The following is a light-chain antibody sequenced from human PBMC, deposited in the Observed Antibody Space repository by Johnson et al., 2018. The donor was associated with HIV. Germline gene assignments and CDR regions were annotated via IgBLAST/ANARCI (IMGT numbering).Light chain of an antibody. V-gene: IGLV1-51*02. J-gene: IGLJ1*01. Sequence: QSVLTQPPSVSAAPGQKVTISCSGSNSNIGNNFVSWYQQLPGTAPKLLIYENIKRPSWIPDRFSGSKSGTSATLGITGLQTGDEADYYCGTWDSSLGVFVFGTGTKVSVL. CDR2: ENI. CDR1: NSNIGNNF. CDR3: GTWDSSLGVFV.